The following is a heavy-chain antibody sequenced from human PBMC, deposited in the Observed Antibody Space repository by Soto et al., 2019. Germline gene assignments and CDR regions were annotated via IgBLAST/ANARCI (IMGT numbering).Heavy chain of an antibody. CDR2: ISAFTDYT. D-gene: IGHD3-16*02. CDR1: GYTFTDHG. Sequence: QIQLVQSGAEVKKPGASVKVSCKASGYTFTDHGISWVRQAPGQGLEWVGWISAFTDYTDYAQKFRGRVTMTTDKSTNTAYMELRSLTSDDTAVYYCAKDPPRLTQQIVDVYWGQGTLVTVSS. CDR3: AKDPPRLTQQIVDVY. V-gene: IGHV1-18*01. J-gene: IGHJ4*02.